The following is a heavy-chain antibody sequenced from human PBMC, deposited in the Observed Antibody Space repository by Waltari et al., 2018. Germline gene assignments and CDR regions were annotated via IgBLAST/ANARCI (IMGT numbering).Heavy chain of an antibody. CDR1: GFTFSNYT. V-gene: IGHV3-48*04. Sequence: EVLLVESGGDLVQPGGSLRLSCAASGFTFSNYTMNWVRQAPGGGLEWVSYISSSGGPIYYADSVKGRFTISRDIARNSLYLQMNSLRAEDTAVYYCAREGAYSDSSAYYRMFDYWGQGTLVTVSS. CDR2: ISSSGGPI. CDR3: AREGAYSDSSAYYRMFDY. D-gene: IGHD3-22*01. J-gene: IGHJ4*02.